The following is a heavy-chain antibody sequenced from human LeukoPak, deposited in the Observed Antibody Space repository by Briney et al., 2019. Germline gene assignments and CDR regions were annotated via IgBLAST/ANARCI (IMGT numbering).Heavy chain of an antibody. Sequence: GESLKISCKGSGYSFTSYWIGWVRQMPGKGLEWMGIIYPGDSDTRYSPSFQGQVTISADKSISTAYLQWSSLKASDTAMYYCALVYYGSGSYYSEFDYWGQGTLVTVSS. CDR3: ALVYYGSGSYYSEFDY. V-gene: IGHV5-51*01. CDR2: IYPGDSDT. J-gene: IGHJ4*02. D-gene: IGHD3-10*01. CDR1: GYSFTSYW.